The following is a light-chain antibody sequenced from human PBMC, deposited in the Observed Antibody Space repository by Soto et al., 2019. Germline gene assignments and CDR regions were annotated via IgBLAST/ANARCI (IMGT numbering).Light chain of an antibody. CDR3: QQYETFSGT. CDR1: QNIRSH. V-gene: IGKV1-39*01. CDR2: ATS. Sequence: DIQMTQSPSAQSASVGDTVTITCRASQNIRSHLNWYQQKPGKAPELLIYATSSLQSGVPSRFSGSGSGTDFTLTISSLQPEDFATYYCQQYETFSGTFGPGTKVDIK. J-gene: IGKJ1*01.